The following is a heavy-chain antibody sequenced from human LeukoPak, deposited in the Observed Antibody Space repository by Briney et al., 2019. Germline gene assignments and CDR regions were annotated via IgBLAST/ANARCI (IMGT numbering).Heavy chain of an antibody. D-gene: IGHD3-22*01. CDR1: GGSISSGGYY. CDR2: IYYSGST. J-gene: IGHJ5*02. CDR3: ARGEYYDSSGYQYTNWFDP. Sequence: SETLSLTCTVSGGSISSGGYYWGWIRQHPGKGLERIGYIYYSGSTYYNPSLKSRVTISVDTSKNQFSLKLSSVTAADTAVYYCARGEYYDSSGYQYTNWFDPWGQGTLVTVSS. V-gene: IGHV4-31*03.